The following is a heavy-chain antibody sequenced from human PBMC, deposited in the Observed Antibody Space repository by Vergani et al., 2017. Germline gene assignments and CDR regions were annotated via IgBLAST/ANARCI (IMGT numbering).Heavy chain of an antibody. D-gene: IGHD3-10*01. CDR1: GYTFSSYY. V-gene: IGHV1-69*06. CDR2: VIPIFGTA. CDR3: ARAMGFGSGSYYNLYYFDY. J-gene: IGHJ4*02. Sequence: QVQLVQSGAEVKKPGASVKVSCKASGYTFSSYYMHWVRQAPGQGLEWMGGVIPIFGTANYAQKFQGRVTSPADKSTSTGYMELSSVRSEDTAVYYCARAMGFGSGSYYNLYYFDYWGQGTLVTVSS.